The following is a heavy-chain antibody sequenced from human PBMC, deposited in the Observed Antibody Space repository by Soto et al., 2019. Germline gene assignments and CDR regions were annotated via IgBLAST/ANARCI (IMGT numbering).Heavy chain of an antibody. D-gene: IGHD2-2*01. V-gene: IGHV1-2*04. Sequence: ASVKVSCKASGYTFTGYYMHWVRQAPGQGLEWMGWINPNSGGTNYAQKFQGWVTMTRDTSISTAYMELSSLTSDDTAVYYCAIDCSSARCYPAGNYYWGQAPLVTVSS. CDR2: INPNSGGT. CDR3: AIDCSSARCYPAGNYY. CDR1: GYTFTGYY. J-gene: IGHJ4*02.